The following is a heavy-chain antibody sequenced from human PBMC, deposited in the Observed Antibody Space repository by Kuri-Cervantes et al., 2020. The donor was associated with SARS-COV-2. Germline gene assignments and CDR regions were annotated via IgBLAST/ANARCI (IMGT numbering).Heavy chain of an antibody. D-gene: IGHD2-21*01. CDR2: ISYDGRNK. Sequence: GESLKISCAASGFTFSSYAMHWVRQAPGKGLEWVAVISYDGRNKYYADSVKGRFTISRDNSKNTLYLQMGSLRAEDMAVYYCARGSIVVVIANLDIWGQGTMVTVSS. CDR1: GFTFSSYA. V-gene: IGHV3-30*14. J-gene: IGHJ3*02. CDR3: ARGSIVVVIANLDI.